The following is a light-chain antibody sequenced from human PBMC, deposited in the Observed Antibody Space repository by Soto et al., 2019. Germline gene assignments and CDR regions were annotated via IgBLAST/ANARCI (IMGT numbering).Light chain of an antibody. CDR1: RSNIGNNY. Sequence: QSALTQPPSVSAAPGQKVTVSCSGSRSNIGNNYLSWYQHLPGTAPKLLIYDNDKRPSGIPDRFSASKSGTSATLGITGLQTGDEADYYCEAWDSSLSAGVFGGGTKLTVL. J-gene: IGLJ3*02. CDR2: DND. V-gene: IGLV1-51*01. CDR3: EAWDSSLSAGV.